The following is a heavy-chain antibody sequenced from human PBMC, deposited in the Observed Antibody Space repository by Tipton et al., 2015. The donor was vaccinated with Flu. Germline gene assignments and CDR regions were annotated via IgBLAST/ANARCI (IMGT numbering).Heavy chain of an antibody. CDR2: IYNNGSV. CDR1: GASVSSAGFY. CDR3: AREGYDYVWEDSRYGYYFDF. V-gene: IGHV4-61*02. Sequence: TLSLTCTVSGASVSSAGFYWTWIRQPAGKGLEWIGRIYNNGSVNCNPSLKSRVSILVDTSKNQFSLKLNSATAADTAVYYCAREGYDYVWEDSRYGYYFDFWGQGTLVTVSS. J-gene: IGHJ4*02. D-gene: IGHD3-16*01.